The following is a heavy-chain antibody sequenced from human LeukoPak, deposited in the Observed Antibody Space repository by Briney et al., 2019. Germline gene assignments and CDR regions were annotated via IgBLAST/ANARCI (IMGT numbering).Heavy chain of an antibody. J-gene: IGHJ4*02. D-gene: IGHD2-2*01. V-gene: IGHV3-30-3*01. CDR1: GFTFSSYA. CDR2: ISYDGSNK. Sequence: GRSLRLSCAASGFTFSSYAMHWVRQAPGKGLEWVAVISYDGSNKYYADSVKGRFTISRDNSKNALYLQINSLRAEDTAVYYCAREVSPAAPSPFDYWGQGTLVTVSS. CDR3: AREVSPAAPSPFDY.